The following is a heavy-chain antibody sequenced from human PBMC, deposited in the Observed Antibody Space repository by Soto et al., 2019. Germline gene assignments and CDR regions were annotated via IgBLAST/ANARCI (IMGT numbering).Heavy chain of an antibody. CDR2: MNPNSGNT. CDR1: GYTFTSYD. Sequence: ASVKVSCKASGYTFTSYDINWVRQATGQGLEWMGWMNPNSGNTGYAQKFQGRVTMTRNTSISTAYMELSSLRSEDTAVYYCAKDRVVITRTDAFDIWGQGTMVTVSS. D-gene: IGHD3-22*01. CDR3: AKDRVVITRTDAFDI. V-gene: IGHV1-8*01. J-gene: IGHJ3*02.